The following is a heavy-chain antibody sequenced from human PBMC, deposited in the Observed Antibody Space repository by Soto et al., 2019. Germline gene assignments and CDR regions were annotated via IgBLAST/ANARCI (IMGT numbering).Heavy chain of an antibody. CDR3: AKDGALGFDY. D-gene: IGHD3-16*01. J-gene: IGHJ4*02. CDR2: ISYDGSNK. Sequence: VAVISYDGSNKYYADSVKGRFTISRDNSKNTLYLQMNSLRAEDTAVYYCAKDGALGFDYWGQGTLVTVSS. V-gene: IGHV3-30*18.